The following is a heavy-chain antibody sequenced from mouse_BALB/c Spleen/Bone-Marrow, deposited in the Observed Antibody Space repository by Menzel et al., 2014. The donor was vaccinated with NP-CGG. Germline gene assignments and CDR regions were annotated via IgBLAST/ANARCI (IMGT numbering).Heavy chain of an antibody. CDR1: GYAFSSYW. CDR2: IYPGDGDT. Sequence: VQLKESGADLVKPGASVKLSCTASGYAFSSYWMNWVKQRPGQGLEWIGQIYPGDGDTNYSGKFKGKATLTADESYSTAYMQLSSLTSEDSAVYFYAFGNYDFVYWGQGTTLTVSS. CDR3: AFGNYDFVY. V-gene: IGHV1-80*01. J-gene: IGHJ2*01. D-gene: IGHD2-1*01.